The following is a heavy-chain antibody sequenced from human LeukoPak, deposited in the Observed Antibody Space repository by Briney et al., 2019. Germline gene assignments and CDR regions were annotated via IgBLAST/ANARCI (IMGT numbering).Heavy chain of an antibody. CDR2: MSSGGRYI. CDR3: ARDRPTGASRLFVVQ. Sequence: GGSLRLSCAASGFTFSSYSMTWVRQAPGKGLEWVSSMSSGGRYIYYADSVRGRFTISRDNAKDSLYLLMNSLRVEDTAVYYCARDRPTGASRLFVVQWGQGTLVTVSS. D-gene: IGHD3-3*01. V-gene: IGHV3-21*01. J-gene: IGHJ4*02. CDR1: GFTFSSYS.